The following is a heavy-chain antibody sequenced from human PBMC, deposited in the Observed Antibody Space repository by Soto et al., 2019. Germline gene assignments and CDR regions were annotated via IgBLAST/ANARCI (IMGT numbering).Heavy chain of an antibody. V-gene: IGHV4-30-2*01. CDR3: ARNEGHNSGLMDV. J-gene: IGHJ6*02. Sequence: QVQLQESGSGLVKPSQTLSLTCAVTGDSISSAGYSWSWIRQPPGKGLEWIGYIYHSGSTYYNPSLKSRVTTPIYRSTNQFSLKLTSVTAADTAVYFRARNEGHNSGLMDVWGQGTTVTVSS. CDR2: IYHSGST. CDR1: GDSISSAGYS. D-gene: IGHD5-18*01.